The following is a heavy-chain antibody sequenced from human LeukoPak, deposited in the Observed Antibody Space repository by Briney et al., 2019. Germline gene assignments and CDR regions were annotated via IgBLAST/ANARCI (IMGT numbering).Heavy chain of an antibody. CDR2: IGTAGDT. CDR1: GFTFSSYD. D-gene: IGHD6-19*01. V-gene: IGHV3-13*01. J-gene: IGHJ5*02. Sequence: PGGSLRLSCAASGFTFSSYDMHWVRQATGKGLEWVSAIGTAGDTYYPGSVKGRFTISRENAKNSLYLQMNSLRAGDTAVYYCARGHSSGWGAQPAWFDPWGQGTLVAVSS. CDR3: ARGHSSGWGAQPAWFDP.